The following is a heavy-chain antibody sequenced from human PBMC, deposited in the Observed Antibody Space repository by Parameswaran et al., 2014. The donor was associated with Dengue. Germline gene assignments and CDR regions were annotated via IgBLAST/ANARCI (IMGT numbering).Heavy chain of an antibody. J-gene: IGHJ3*02. Sequence: WIRQPPGKGLEWIGYIYYSGSTYYNPSLKSRVTISVDTSKNQFSLKLSSVTAADTAVYYCARVTGGFAFDIWGQGTMVTVSS. CDR2: IYYSGST. D-gene: IGHD1-14*01. V-gene: IGHV4-31*02. CDR3: ARVTGGFAFDI.